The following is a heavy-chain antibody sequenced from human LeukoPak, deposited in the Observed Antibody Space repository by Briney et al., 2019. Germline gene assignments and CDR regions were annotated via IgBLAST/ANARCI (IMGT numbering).Heavy chain of an antibody. CDR2: IWYDGSNK. J-gene: IGHJ3*02. V-gene: IGHV3-33*01. Sequence: PGRSLSLSCAASGFTLSRYGMHWVRQAPGKGLVWVAVIWYDGSNKYYADSVKGRFTFHRDNPKNTLYHKMNSLRAEDTAVYDCERDSGEYYDSSGYYPTLGAFDIWGQGTMVTVSS. D-gene: IGHD3-22*01. CDR3: ERDSGEYYDSSGYYPTLGAFDI. CDR1: GFTLSRYG.